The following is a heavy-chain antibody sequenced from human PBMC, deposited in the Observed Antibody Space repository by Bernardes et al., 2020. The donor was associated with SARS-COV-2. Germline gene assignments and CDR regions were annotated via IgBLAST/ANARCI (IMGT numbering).Heavy chain of an antibody. V-gene: IGHV3-53*01. D-gene: IGHD1-26*01. CDR1: GFTFSSNY. CDR3: ARGPEVGAPVGAY. CDR2: IYSGGST. Sequence: GSLSLSCAASGFTFSSNYMTWVRQAPGKGLEWVSIIYSGGSTYYADSVKGRFTISRDNSKNTVYLQMNSLRAEDTAVYYCARGPEVGAPVGAYWGQGTLVTVSS. J-gene: IGHJ4*02.